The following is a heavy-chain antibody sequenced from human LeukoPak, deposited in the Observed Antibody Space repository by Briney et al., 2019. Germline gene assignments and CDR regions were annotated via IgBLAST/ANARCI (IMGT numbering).Heavy chain of an antibody. CDR1: GGSFSGYY. V-gene: IGHV4-34*01. Sequence: PSETLSLTCAVYGGSFSGYYWSWIRQPPGKGLEWIGEINHSGSTNYNPPLKSRVTISVDTSKNQFSLKLSSVTAADTAVYYCARGRKPFDYWGQGTLVTVSS. CDR2: INHSGST. J-gene: IGHJ4*02. CDR3: ARGRKPFDY.